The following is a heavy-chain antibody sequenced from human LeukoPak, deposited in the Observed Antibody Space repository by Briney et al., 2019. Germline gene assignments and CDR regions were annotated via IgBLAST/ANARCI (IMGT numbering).Heavy chain of an antibody. D-gene: IGHD5-18*01. V-gene: IGHV4-39*01. J-gene: IGHJ4*02. CDR1: GGSISSSSYY. CDR3: ARSLDSYGSGDDY. Sequence: SETLSLTCTVSGGSISSSSYYWGWIRQPPGKGLEWIGSIYYSGSTYYNPSLTSRVTISVDTSKNQFSLKLSSVTAADTAVYYCARSLDSYGSGDDYWGQGTLVTVSS. CDR2: IYYSGST.